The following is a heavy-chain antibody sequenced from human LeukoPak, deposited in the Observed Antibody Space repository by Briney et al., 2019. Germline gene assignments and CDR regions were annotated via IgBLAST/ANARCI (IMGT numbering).Heavy chain of an antibody. V-gene: IGHV1-69*13. CDR2: IIPIFGTA. CDR1: GGTFSSYA. J-gene: IGHJ5*02. D-gene: IGHD3-16*01. Sequence: AASVKVSCKASGGTFSSYAISWVRQAPGQGLEWMGGIIPIFGTANYAQKFQGRVTITADESTSTAYMELSSLRSEDTAVYYCARGGSRIYPFDPWGQGTLVTVSS. CDR3: ARGGSRIYPFDP.